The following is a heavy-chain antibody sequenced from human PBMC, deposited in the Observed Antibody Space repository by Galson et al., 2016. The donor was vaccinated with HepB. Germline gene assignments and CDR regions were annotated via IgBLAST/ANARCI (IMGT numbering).Heavy chain of an antibody. D-gene: IGHD3-16*01. Sequence: SVKVSCKASGGTFSSHAISWVRQAPGQGLEWMGGTIPMIGAANYAQTFQGRVTITADESTNTAYMELTSLRSDDTAVYYCARGRPLPLGELLKSYYFDYWGQGTLVTVSS. J-gene: IGHJ4*01. CDR2: TIPMIGAA. CDR3: ARGRPLPLGELLKSYYFDY. V-gene: IGHV1-69*13. CDR1: GGTFSSHA.